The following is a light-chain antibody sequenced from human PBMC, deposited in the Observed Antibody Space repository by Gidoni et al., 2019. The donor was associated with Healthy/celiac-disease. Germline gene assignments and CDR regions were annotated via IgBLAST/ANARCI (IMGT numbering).Light chain of an antibody. CDR2: GAS. J-gene: IGKJ4*01. CDR3: QQYNNWPPLT. V-gene: IGKV3-15*01. Sequence: EIVMTQSPATLSVSPGERATLSCRASQSVSSNLAWYQQKPGQAPRLLIYGASTRATGIPVRFSGSGSGTEFTLTISSLQSEDVAIYYCQQYNNWPPLTFGGGTKVEIK. CDR1: QSVSSN.